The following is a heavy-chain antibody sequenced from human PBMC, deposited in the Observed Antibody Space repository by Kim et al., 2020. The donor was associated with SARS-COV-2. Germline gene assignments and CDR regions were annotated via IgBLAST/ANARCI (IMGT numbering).Heavy chain of an antibody. J-gene: IGHJ6*02. CDR3: ATDGVYSSGWSMRYGMDV. CDR2: FDPEDGET. Sequence: ASVKVSCKVSGYTLTELSMHWVRQAPGKGLEWMGGFDPEDGETIYAQKFQGRVTMTEDTSTDTAYMELSSLRSEDTAVYYCATDGVYSSGWSMRYGMDVWGQGTTVTVSS. CDR1: GYTLTELS. V-gene: IGHV1-24*01. D-gene: IGHD6-19*01.